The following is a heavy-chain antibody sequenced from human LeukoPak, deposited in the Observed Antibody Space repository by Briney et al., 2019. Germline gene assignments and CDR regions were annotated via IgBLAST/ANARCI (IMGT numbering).Heavy chain of an antibody. CDR3: ARDCADFWSGYCAFDI. CDR2: IYYGGST. J-gene: IGHJ3*02. D-gene: IGHD3-3*01. Sequence: PSETLSLTCTVSSGSISSHYWSWIRQPPGKGLEWIGYIYYGGSTNYNPSLKSRVTISVDTSKNQFSLKLSSVTAADTAVYYCARDCADFWSGYCAFDIWGQGTMVTVSS. V-gene: IGHV4-59*11. CDR1: SGSISSHY.